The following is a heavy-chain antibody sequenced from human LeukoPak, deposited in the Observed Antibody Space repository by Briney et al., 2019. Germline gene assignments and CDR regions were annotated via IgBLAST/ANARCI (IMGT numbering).Heavy chain of an antibody. J-gene: IGHJ4*02. D-gene: IGHD6-19*01. CDR3: ARVQGSSGPGIFEY. CDR1: GFTFSNYW. V-gene: IGHV3-7*01. CDR2: IKQDGSEK. Sequence: GGSLRLSCAASGFTFSNYWMSWVRQAPGKGLEWVANIKQDGSEKFYVDSVKGRLTISRDNAKNSLYLQMDSLRVEDTAVYYCARVQGSSGPGIFEYWGQGTLVTVSS.